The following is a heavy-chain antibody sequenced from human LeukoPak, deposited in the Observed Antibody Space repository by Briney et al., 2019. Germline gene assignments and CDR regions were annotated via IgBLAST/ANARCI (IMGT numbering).Heavy chain of an antibody. J-gene: IGHJ4*02. CDR2: ISSSSSTI. CDR3: ARDWPLGGAKGSVGFDY. Sequence: GGSLRLSCAASGFTFSSYSMNWVRQAPGKGLEWVSYISSSSSTIYYADSVKGRFTISRDNAKNSLYLQMNSLRAEDTAVYYCARDWPLGGAKGSVGFDYWGQGTLVTVSS. V-gene: IGHV3-48*04. CDR1: GFTFSSYS. D-gene: IGHD1-26*01.